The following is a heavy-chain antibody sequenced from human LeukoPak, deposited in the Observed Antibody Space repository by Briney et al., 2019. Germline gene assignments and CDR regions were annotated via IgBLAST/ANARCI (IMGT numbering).Heavy chain of an antibody. CDR1: GGSISSSNW. J-gene: IGHJ5*02. CDR3: ARGGWELQERIQATNWFDP. Sequence: PSGTLSLTCAVSGGSISSSNWWSWVRQPPGKGLEWIGEIYHSGSTNYNPSLKSRVTISVDKSKNQFSLKLSSVTAADTAVYYCARGGWELQERIQATNWFDPWGQGTLVTVSS. V-gene: IGHV4-4*02. CDR2: IYHSGST. D-gene: IGHD1-26*01.